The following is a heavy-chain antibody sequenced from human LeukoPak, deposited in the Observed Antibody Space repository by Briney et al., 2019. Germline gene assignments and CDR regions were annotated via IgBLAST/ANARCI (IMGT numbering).Heavy chain of an antibody. Sequence: ASVTDSCKASGYTFTSYGISWVRQAPGQGLEWMGWISAYNGNTNYAQKLQGRVTMTTDTSTSTAYMELRSLRSDDTAVYYCARPSFHCSSTSCYTGYGMDVWGQGTTVTVSS. CDR2: ISAYNGNT. CDR3: ARPSFHCSSTSCYTGYGMDV. D-gene: IGHD2-2*02. CDR1: GYTFTSYG. J-gene: IGHJ6*02. V-gene: IGHV1-18*01.